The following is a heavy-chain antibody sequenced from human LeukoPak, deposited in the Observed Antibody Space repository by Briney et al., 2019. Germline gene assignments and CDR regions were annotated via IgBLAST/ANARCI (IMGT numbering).Heavy chain of an antibody. CDR2: ISTYNGNT. V-gene: IGHV1-18*04. D-gene: IGHD3-22*01. CDR1: GYTFTTYD. CDR3: ARRSSGGGFDY. Sequence: GASVKVSCKASGYTFTTYDISWARQAPGQGLEWMGWISTYNGNTNYAQNLQGRVTTTTDTSTSSAFMELRSLRSDDTAVYYCARRSSGGGFDYWGQGTLVTVSS. J-gene: IGHJ4*02.